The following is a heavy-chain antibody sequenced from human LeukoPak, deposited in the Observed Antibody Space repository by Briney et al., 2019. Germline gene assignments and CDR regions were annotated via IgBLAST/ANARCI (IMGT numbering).Heavy chain of an antibody. J-gene: IGHJ4*02. D-gene: IGHD2-2*01. V-gene: IGHV3-74*01. CDR3: ARSPNPHCSTDCYGDY. CDR2: INTDGTIT. Sequence: GGSPRLSCAASGFTFSSYWMNWVRQVPGKGPVWVSRINTDGTITTYADSVKGRFTISRDNAKNTLSLQMDSLRYEDTAVYYCARSPNPHCSTDCYGDYWGQGTLVTVSS. CDR1: GFTFSSYW.